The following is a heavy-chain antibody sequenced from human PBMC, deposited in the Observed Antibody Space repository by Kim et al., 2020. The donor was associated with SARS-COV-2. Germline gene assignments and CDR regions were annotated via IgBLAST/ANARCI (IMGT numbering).Heavy chain of an antibody. Sequence: GGSLRLSCAASGFTVSSNYMSWVRQAPGKGLEWVSVIYSGGSTYYADSVKGRFTISRDNSKNTLYLQMNSLRAEDTAVYYCASVLPKGEFDFDYWGQGTLVTVSS. J-gene: IGHJ4*02. D-gene: IGHD3-10*01. CDR3: ASVLPKGEFDFDY. CDR2: IYSGGST. V-gene: IGHV3-66*01. CDR1: GFTVSSNY.